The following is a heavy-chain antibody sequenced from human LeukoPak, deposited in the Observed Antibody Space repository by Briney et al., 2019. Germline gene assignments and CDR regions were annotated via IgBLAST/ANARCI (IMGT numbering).Heavy chain of an antibody. D-gene: IGHD1-20*01. CDR3: STLTSRGLSDS. Sequence: KAGGSLTLSCAASGFTFTNAWMNRVRQAPGKGLEWVGRIKSKADGETIDYAAPVKGRFTFSRDDSKNMLYLQMNSLKSEDTAVYYCSTLTSRGLSDSWGQGTLVTVSS. V-gene: IGHV3-15*07. CDR2: IKSKADGETI. CDR1: GFTFTNAW. J-gene: IGHJ4*02.